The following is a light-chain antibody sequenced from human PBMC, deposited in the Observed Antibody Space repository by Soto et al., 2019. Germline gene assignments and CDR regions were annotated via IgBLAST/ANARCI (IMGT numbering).Light chain of an antibody. CDR1: SGHSSNA. J-gene: IGLJ2*01. Sequence: QLVLTQSPSASASLGASVKLTCTLGSGHSSNAITWHQQQPDRGPRYLMKLNSDGSHNKGDGIPDRFSGSSSGAERYLTISSLQSEDEADYYCQTWATGIVVFGGGTKLTVL. V-gene: IGLV4-69*01. CDR2: LNSDGSH. CDR3: QTWATGIVV.